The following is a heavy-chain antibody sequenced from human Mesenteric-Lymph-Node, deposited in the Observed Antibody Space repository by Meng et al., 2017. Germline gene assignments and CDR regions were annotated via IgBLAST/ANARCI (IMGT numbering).Heavy chain of an antibody. CDR1: GSSFTSYW. Sequence: SWDGSGSSFTSYWIGWVRQMPGKGLEWMGIIYPGDSDTRYSPSFQGQVTISADKSISTAYLQWSSLKASDTAMYYCARRYNSGWYNFDYWGQGTLVTVSS. D-gene: IGHD6-19*01. CDR3: ARRYNSGWYNFDY. V-gene: IGHV5-51*01. CDR2: IYPGDSDT. J-gene: IGHJ4*02.